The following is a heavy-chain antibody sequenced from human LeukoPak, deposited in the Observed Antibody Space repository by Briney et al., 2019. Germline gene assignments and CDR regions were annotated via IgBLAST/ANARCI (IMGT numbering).Heavy chain of an antibody. CDR1: GYSISTGYY. V-gene: IGHV4-38-2*02. Sequence: SETLSLTCTVSGYSISTGYYWGWIRQPPGKGLEWIGSIYHSGGTYYNPSLKSRVTISVDTSKNQFSLKLSSVIAADTAVYYCARVDWLANHYYYMDVWGKGTTVTVSS. D-gene: IGHD2-21*01. CDR2: IYHSGGT. CDR3: ARVDWLANHYYYMDV. J-gene: IGHJ6*03.